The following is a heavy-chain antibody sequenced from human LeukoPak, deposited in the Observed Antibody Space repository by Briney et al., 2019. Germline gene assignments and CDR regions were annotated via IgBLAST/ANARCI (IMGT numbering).Heavy chain of an antibody. V-gene: IGHV4-34*01. CDR2: INHSGST. J-gene: IGHJ4*02. D-gene: IGHD3-22*01. CDR3: ARGSTFYYDSSGLANPFDY. CDR1: GFTFSSYA. Sequence: PGGSLRLSCAASGFTFSSYAMSWVRQPPGKGLEWIGEINHSGSTNYNPSLKSRVTISVDTSKNQFSLKLSSVTAADTAVYYCARGSTFYYDSSGLANPFDYWGQGTLVTVSS.